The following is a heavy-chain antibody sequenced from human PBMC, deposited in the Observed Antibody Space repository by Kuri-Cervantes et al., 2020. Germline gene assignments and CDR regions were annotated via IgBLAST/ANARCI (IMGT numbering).Heavy chain of an antibody. Sequence: SCKASGYTFINYAINWVRQAPGQGLEWVSAISGSGGSTYYADSVKGRFTISRDNSKNTLYLQMNSLRADDTAVYYCARTAPVAFDAFEIWGQGTMVTVSS. V-gene: IGHV3-23*01. CDR3: ARTAPVAFDAFEI. D-gene: IGHD1-14*01. CDR1: GYTFINYA. J-gene: IGHJ3*02. CDR2: ISGSGGST.